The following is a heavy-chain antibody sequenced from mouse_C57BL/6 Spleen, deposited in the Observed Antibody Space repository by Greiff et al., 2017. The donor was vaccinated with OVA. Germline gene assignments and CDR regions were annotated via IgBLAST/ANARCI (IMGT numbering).Heavy chain of an antibody. D-gene: IGHD1-1*01. CDR2: IYPSDSET. CDR1: GYTFTSYW. Sequence: QVQLQQPGAELVRPGSSVKLSCKASGYTFTSYWMDWVKQRPGQGLEWIGNIYPSDSETHYNQKFKDKATLTVDTSSSTAYMQLSSLTSEDSAVYYSARVFITTVVATPGDYWGQGTSVTVSS. CDR3: ARVFITTVVATPGDY. V-gene: IGHV1-61*01. J-gene: IGHJ4*01.